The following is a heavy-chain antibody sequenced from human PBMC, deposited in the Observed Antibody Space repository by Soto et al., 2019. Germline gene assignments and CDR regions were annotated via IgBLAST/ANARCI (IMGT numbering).Heavy chain of an antibody. CDR2: IYYSGST. CDR3: ARGGGSSGWYAEYFQH. J-gene: IGHJ1*01. Sequence: SETLSLTCTVSGGSISSYYLSWIRQPPGKGLEWIGYIYYSGSTNYNPSLKSRVSISVDTSKNQFSLKMSSVTAADTAVYYCARGGGSSGWYAEYFQHWGQGTLVTVSS. CDR1: GGSISSYY. D-gene: IGHD6-19*01. V-gene: IGHV4-59*08.